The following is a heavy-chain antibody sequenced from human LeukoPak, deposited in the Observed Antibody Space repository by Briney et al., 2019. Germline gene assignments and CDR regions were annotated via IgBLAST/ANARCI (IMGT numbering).Heavy chain of an antibody. V-gene: IGHV3-30*02. D-gene: IGHD5-18*01. Sequence: PGGSLRLSCATSGFTFSTYGMHWVRQAPGKGLEWVAFIRYDGSNKYYADSVKGRFTISRDNSKNMLYLQMNSLRVEDTAVYYCAKDLAAMDYWGQGTLVIVS. CDR3: AKDLAAMDY. CDR1: GFTFSTYG. J-gene: IGHJ4*02. CDR2: IRYDGSNK.